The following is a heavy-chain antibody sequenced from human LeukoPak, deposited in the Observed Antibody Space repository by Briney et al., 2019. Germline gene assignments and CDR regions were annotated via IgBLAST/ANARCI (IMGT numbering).Heavy chain of an antibody. Sequence: AGGSLRLSCAASGFTFSSYGMHWVRQAPGKGLEWVAFIRYDGSNKYYADSVKGRFTISRDNSKNTLYLQMNSLRAEDTAAYYCAKEMVRGVMVYMDVWGKGTTVTVSS. J-gene: IGHJ6*03. CDR2: IRYDGSNK. V-gene: IGHV3-30*02. CDR1: GFTFSSYG. D-gene: IGHD3-10*01. CDR3: AKEMVRGVMVYMDV.